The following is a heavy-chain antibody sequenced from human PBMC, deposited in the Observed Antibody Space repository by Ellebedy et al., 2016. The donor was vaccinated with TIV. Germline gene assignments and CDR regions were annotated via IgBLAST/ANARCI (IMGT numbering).Heavy chain of an antibody. J-gene: IGHJ4*02. Sequence: GESLKISCVGSGFTFSAYGMHWVRQAPGKGLDWVAFIRYDASNKYYADSVKGRFTVSRDNSKNTLYLQMSSLSAEDTAFYYCTSGHSATSHYWGQGTLVTVSS. V-gene: IGHV3-30*02. CDR3: TSGHSATSHY. CDR2: IRYDASNK. D-gene: IGHD6-25*01. CDR1: GFTFSAYG.